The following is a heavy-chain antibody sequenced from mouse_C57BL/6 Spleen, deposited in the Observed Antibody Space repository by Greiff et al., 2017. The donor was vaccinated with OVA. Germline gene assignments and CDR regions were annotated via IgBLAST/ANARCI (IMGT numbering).Heavy chain of an antibody. CDR2: ISYDGSN. CDR1: GYSITSGYY. D-gene: IGHD2-1*01. CDR3: ARGNLLNAMDY. J-gene: IGHJ4*01. V-gene: IGHV3-6*01. Sequence: DVKLQESGPGLVKPSQSLSLTCSVTGYSITSGYYWNWIRQFPGNKLEWMGYISYDGSNNYNPSLKNRISITRDTSKNQFFLKLNSVTTEDTATYYCARGNLLNAMDYWGQGTSVTVSS.